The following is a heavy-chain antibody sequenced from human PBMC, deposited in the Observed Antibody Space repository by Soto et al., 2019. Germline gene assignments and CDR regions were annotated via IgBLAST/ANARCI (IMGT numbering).Heavy chain of an antibody. Sequence: ASVKVSCKASGYTFTGYYMHWVRQAPGQGLEWMGWINPNSGGTNYAQKFQGRVTMTRDTSISTAYMELSRLRSDDTAVYYCARDAGRLRWTRYYYYGMDVWGQGTTVTVSS. J-gene: IGHJ6*02. CDR3: ARDAGRLRWTRYYYYGMDV. CDR2: INPNSGGT. CDR1: GYTFTGYY. V-gene: IGHV1-2*02. D-gene: IGHD5-12*01.